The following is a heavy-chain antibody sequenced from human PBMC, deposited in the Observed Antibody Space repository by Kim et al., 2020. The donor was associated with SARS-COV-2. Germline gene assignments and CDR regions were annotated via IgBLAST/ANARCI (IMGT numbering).Heavy chain of an antibody. CDR1: GGNFSSYT. D-gene: IGHD6-19*01. V-gene: IGHV1-69*13. Sequence: SVKVSCKASGGNFSSYTFGWVRQALGQGLEWMGGIIPMFDTGNPAQKFQGRLTITADESTRTVYMALRNLRSEDTAVYYCARDNDAGLVIYAFDIWGQG. CDR2: IIPMFDTG. J-gene: IGHJ3*02. CDR3: ARDNDAGLVIYAFDI.